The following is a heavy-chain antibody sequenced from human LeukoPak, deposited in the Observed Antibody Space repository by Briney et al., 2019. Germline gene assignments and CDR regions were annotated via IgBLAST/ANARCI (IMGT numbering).Heavy chain of an antibody. CDR1: GFTFSNYA. D-gene: IGHD2-21*02. CDR3: ARDCGGDCYSGTFDY. J-gene: IGHJ4*02. V-gene: IGHV3-30*01. Sequence: PGRSLRLSCAASGFTFSNYAMHWVRQAPGKGLEGVAFISYAGNNKNYADSVKGRFTISRDNSKNTLYVQMNSLRAEDTAVYYCARDCGGDCYSGTFDYWGQGTLVTVSS. CDR2: ISYAGNNK.